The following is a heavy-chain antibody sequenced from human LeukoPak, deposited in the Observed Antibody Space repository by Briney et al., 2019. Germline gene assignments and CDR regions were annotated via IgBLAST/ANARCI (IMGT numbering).Heavy chain of an antibody. D-gene: IGHD5-18*01. V-gene: IGHV3-7*01. CDR3: ARDLYSYGANQDDY. Sequence: GGSLRLSCATSGFTFSSYWMNWVRQAPGKGREWVANIKEDGVDKHYVDSVKGRFTISRDNAKRSLYLQMNSLRAEDTAVYYCARDLYSYGANQDDYWGQGTLVTVSS. CDR1: GFTFSSYW. CDR2: IKEDGVDK. J-gene: IGHJ4*02.